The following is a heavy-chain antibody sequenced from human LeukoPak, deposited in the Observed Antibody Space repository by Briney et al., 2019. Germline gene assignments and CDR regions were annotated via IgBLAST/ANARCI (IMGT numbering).Heavy chain of an antibody. Sequence: GGSLRLSCAASGFTLSSYAMSWVRQAPGKGLEWVSAISGSGGSTYYADSVKGRFTISRDNSKNTLYLRMNSLRAEDTAVYYCAKDLKNRRSMITFGGVIVNPWGQGTLVTVSS. J-gene: IGHJ5*02. CDR3: AKDLKNRRSMITFGGVIVNP. V-gene: IGHV3-23*01. D-gene: IGHD3-16*02. CDR2: ISGSGGST. CDR1: GFTLSSYA.